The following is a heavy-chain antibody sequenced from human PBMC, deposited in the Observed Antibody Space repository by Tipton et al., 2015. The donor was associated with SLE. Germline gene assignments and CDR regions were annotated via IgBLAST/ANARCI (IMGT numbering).Heavy chain of an antibody. CDR1: GDSISSYY. CDR2: IHYSGST. J-gene: IGHJ3*02. CDR3: ARGQWDLLNSFDI. Sequence: TLSLTCTVSGDSISSYYWSWIRQPPGKGLEWIGYIHYSGSTYYNPSLTSRLTISVDTSKNQFSLRLNSVTAADTAVYYCARGQWDLLNSFDIWGQGTMVTVSS. D-gene: IGHD3-10*01. V-gene: IGHV4-59*12.